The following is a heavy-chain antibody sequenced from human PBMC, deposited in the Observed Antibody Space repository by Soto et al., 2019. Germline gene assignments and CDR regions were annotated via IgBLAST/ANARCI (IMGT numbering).Heavy chain of an antibody. V-gene: IGHV4-31*03. J-gene: IGHJ5*02. D-gene: IGHD6-6*01. CDR3: AGGSSKSWFDP. CDR2: IYYSGST. Sequence: PSETLSLTSTVSGGSIRSDGYYWSWIRQHPGKGLEWIGYIYYSGSTYYNPSLESRVSISADTSNNQFSLKLTSVTAADTAVYYCAGGSSKSWFDPWGQGTLVTVSS. CDR1: GGSIRSDGYY.